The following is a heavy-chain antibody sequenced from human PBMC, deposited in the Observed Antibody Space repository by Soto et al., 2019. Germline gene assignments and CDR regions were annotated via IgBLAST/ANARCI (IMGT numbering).Heavy chain of an antibody. CDR2: ISGNGARA. CDR1: GFTFDNYV. V-gene: IGHV3-23*01. CDR3: AKRFDDSSTWSFDH. J-gene: IGHJ4*02. D-gene: IGHD6-6*01. Sequence: GGSLRLSCAASGFTFDNYVMTWVRQAPGKGLEWVAGISGNGARAYYGDSVKGRFIVSRHNSKNTQYLQMNSLRVEDTALYYCAKRFDDSSTWSFDHWGLGTLVTVSS.